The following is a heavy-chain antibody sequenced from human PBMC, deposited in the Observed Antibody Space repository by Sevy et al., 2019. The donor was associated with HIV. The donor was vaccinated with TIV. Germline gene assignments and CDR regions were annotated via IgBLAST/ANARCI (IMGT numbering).Heavy chain of an antibody. CDR3: TTKGRDGSGIGCQIS. CDR1: VFIFNDAW. CDR2: IKSNIDGAAI. V-gene: IGHV3-15*01. D-gene: IGHD2-15*01. Sequence: GGSLRLSCVASVFIFNDAWMHWVRQAPGKGLEWVGRIKSNIDGAAIDYAEPLKGRFTISRDYSKNTVFLQMNSLKSEDTAVYFCTTKGRDGSGIGCQISWGQGTQVTVSS. J-gene: IGHJ5*02.